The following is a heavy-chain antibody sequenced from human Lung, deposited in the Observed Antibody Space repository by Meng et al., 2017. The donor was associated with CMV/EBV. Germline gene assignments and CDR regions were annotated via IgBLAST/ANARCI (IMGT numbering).Heavy chain of an antibody. D-gene: IGHD3-22*01. CDR1: GDSVSSNSAT. J-gene: IGHJ4*02. CDR2: TYYKSKWNH. Sequence: QTLSLTXAISGDSVSSNSATWNWIRQSPSRGLEWLGRTYYKSKWNHDYAVSVKSRISFNPDTSKNQFSLQLSSVTPEDTAVYYCARVFGDITGYVFDYWGQGTLVTVSS. V-gene: IGHV6-1*01. CDR3: ARVFGDITGYVFDY.